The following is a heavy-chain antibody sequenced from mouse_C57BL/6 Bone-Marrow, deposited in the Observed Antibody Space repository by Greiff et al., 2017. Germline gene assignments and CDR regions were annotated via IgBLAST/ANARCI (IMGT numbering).Heavy chain of an antibody. D-gene: IGHD2-5*01. J-gene: IGHJ1*03. CDR3: ARESNLIYWYFDV. CDR1: GYTFTGYW. V-gene: IGHV1-9*01. Sequence: QVQLKQSGAELMKPGASVKLSCKATGYTFTGYWIEWVKQRPGHGLEWIGEILPGSGSTNYNEKFKGKATFTADTSSNTAYMQLSSLTTEDSANYYGARESNLIYWYFDVWGTGTTVTVSS. CDR2: ILPGSGST.